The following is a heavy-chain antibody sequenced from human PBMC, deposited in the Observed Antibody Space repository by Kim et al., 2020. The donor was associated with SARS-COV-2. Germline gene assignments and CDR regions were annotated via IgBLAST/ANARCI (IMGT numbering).Heavy chain of an antibody. Sequence: GGSLRLSCAASGFTFSSYSMNWVRQAPGKGLEWVSYISSSSSTIYYADSVKGRFTISRDNAKNSLYLQMNSLRDEDTAVYYCARDGDYYGSGSYYFSYYYYGMDVWGQGTTVTVSS. CDR3: ARDGDYYGSGSYYFSYYYYGMDV. CDR2: ISSSSSTI. V-gene: IGHV3-48*02. J-gene: IGHJ6*02. D-gene: IGHD3-10*01. CDR1: GFTFSSYS.